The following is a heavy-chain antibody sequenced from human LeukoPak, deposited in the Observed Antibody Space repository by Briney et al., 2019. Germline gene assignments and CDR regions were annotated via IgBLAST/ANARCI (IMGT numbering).Heavy chain of an antibody. D-gene: IGHD3-10*01. J-gene: IGHJ5*02. V-gene: IGHV3-66*01. CDR2: IYSDGST. Sequence: GGSLRLSCVASGFTFSSYSMNWVRQAPGKGLEWVSVIYSDGSTYYADSVKGRFTISRDNSKNTVHLQMNSLRAEDTAVYYCARDLYFGELLGGVDPWGQGTLVTVSS. CDR3: ARDLYFGELLGGVDP. CDR1: GFTFSSYS.